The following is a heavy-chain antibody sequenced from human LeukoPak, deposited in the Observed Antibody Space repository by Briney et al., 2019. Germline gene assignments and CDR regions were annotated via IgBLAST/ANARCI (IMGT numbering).Heavy chain of an antibody. CDR1: GGSINSYY. Sequence: NTSETLSLTCTVSGGSINSYYWSWIRQPPGKGLEWIGYIYYTGSTNYNPSLKSRVSISVDTSKNQFSLKLSSVTAADTAVYYCARHGGYHSPIDYWGQGTLVTVSS. V-gene: IGHV4-59*08. CDR3: ARHGGYHSPIDY. J-gene: IGHJ4*02. D-gene: IGHD3-22*01. CDR2: IYYTGST.